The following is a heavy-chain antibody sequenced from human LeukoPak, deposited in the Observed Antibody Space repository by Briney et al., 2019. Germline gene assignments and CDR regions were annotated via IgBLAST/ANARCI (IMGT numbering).Heavy chain of an antibody. CDR3: ARLPSHDY. V-gene: IGHV4-59*08. CDR2: IYYSGST. J-gene: IGHJ4*02. CDR1: GGSISSYY. D-gene: IGHD2-2*01. Sequence: SETLSLTCTVSGGSISSYYWSWIRQPPGKGLEWIGYIYYSGSTNYNPSLKSRVTISVDTSKNQFSLKLSSVTAADTAVYYCARLPSHDYWGQGTLVTVSS.